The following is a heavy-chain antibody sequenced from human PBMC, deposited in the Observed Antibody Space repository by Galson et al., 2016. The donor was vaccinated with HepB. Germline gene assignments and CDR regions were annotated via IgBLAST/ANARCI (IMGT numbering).Heavy chain of an antibody. V-gene: IGHV4-34*01. CDR1: GGSSSGYY. D-gene: IGHD4/OR15-4a*01. J-gene: IGHJ3*02. CDR2: INHSGST. CDR3: ARGPRWVPTRRAYDI. Sequence: SETLSLTCAVYGGSSSGYYWSWIRQPPGKGLEWIGEINHSGSTNYNPSLKSRVNMSVDTSGNQISLNLSSVTAADTAVFYCARGPRWVPTRRAYDIWGQGTMVTVSS.